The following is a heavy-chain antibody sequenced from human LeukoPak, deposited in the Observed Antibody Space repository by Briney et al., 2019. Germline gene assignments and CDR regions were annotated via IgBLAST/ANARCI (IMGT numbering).Heavy chain of an antibody. D-gene: IGHD2-15*01. V-gene: IGHV1-3*03. Sequence: GASVKVSCKAPGYTFTSYVIHWVRQAPGQRLEWMGWINAGNGNTKYSQEFQDRVTITRDTSASTVYMELSSPRSGDMAVYYCARARYETRIWPKSRYDYYHYMDVWGKGTTVTVSS. CDR2: INAGNGNT. CDR1: GYTFTSYV. J-gene: IGHJ6*03. CDR3: ARARYETRIWPKSRYDYYHYMDV.